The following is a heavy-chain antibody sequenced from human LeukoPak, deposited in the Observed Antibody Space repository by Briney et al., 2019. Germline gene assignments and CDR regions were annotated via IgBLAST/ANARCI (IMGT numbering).Heavy chain of an antibody. V-gene: IGHV3-48*04. CDR3: AILGIAVAGTGY. J-gene: IGHJ4*02. D-gene: IGHD6-19*01. CDR2: ISSSSTT. CDR1: GFSISSYS. Sequence: GGSMRLSCAASGFSISSYSMNWVRQAPGKGLEWVSYISSSSTTYYADSVKGRFTISRDNAKNSLYLQMNSLRAEDTAVYYCAILGIAVAGTGYWGQGTLVTVSS.